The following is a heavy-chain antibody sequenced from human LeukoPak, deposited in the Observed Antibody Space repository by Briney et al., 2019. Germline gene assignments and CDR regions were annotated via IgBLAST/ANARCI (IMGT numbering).Heavy chain of an antibody. CDR3: ARVMGTQFMSRMDV. CDR2: INTNTGNP. V-gene: IGHV7-4-1*02. Sequence: ASVKVSCKASGYTFTSYAMNWVRQAPGQGLEWMGWINTNTGNPTYAQGFTGRFVFSLDTSVSTAYLQISSLKAEDTAVYYCARVMGTQFMSRMDVWGQGTTVTVSS. CDR1: GYTFTSYA. J-gene: IGHJ6*02. D-gene: IGHD3-16*01.